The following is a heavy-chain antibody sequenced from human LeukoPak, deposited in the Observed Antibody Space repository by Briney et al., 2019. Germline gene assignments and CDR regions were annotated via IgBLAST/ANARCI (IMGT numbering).Heavy chain of an antibody. V-gene: IGHV3-9*01. J-gene: IGHJ4*02. CDR2: ISWNSGSI. Sequence: GGSLRLSCAASGFTFSSYAMSWVRHAPGKGLEWVSGISWNSGSIGYADSVKGRFTISRDNAKNSLYLQMNSLRAEDTALYYCAKGENYDFWSGFDYWGQGTLVTVSS. CDR1: GFTFSSYA. CDR3: AKGENYDFWSGFDY. D-gene: IGHD3-3*01.